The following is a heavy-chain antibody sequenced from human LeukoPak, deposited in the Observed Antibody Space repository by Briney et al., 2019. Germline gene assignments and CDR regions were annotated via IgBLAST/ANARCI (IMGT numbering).Heavy chain of an antibody. J-gene: IGHJ4*02. Sequence: SVKVSCKASGGTFSSYAISWVRQAPGQGLEWMGGIIPIFGTANYAQKFQGRVTITTDESTSTAYMELSSLRSEDTAVYYCARGRSYYDSSGYYYDCWGQGTLVTVSS. CDR2: IIPIFGTA. CDR1: GGTFSSYA. CDR3: ARGRSYYDSSGYYYDC. V-gene: IGHV1-69*05. D-gene: IGHD3-22*01.